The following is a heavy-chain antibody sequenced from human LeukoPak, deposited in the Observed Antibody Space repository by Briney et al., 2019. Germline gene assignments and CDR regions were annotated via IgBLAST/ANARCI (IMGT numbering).Heavy chain of an antibody. J-gene: IGHJ4*02. D-gene: IGHD3-3*01. V-gene: IGHV4-34*01. CDR2: INHSGST. Sequence: SETLSLTCAVYGGSFSGYYWSWIRQPPGKELAWIGEINHSGSTNYNPSLKSRVTISVDTSKKQFSLKLSSATAADTAVYYCAGGFWSDQRYFDYWGQGTLVTVSS. CDR3: AGGFWSDQRYFDY. CDR1: GGSFSGYY.